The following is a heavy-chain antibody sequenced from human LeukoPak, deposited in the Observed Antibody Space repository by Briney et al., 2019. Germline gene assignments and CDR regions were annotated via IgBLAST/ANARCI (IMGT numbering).Heavy chain of an antibody. CDR2: ISGSGGST. Sequence: PGGSLRLSCAASGFTFSSYAMSWVRQAPGKGLEWVSAISGSGGSTYYADSVKGRFTISRDNSKNTLYLQMNSLRAEDTAVYYCAKAEHIVVVTAIQYWGQGTLVTVSS. CDR3: AKAEHIVVVTAIQY. CDR1: GFTFSSYA. J-gene: IGHJ4*02. V-gene: IGHV3-23*01. D-gene: IGHD2-21*02.